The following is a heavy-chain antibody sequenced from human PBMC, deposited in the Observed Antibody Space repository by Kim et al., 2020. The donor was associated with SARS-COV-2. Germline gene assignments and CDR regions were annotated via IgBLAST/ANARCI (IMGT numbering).Heavy chain of an antibody. V-gene: IGHV3-23*01. Sequence: GGSLRLSCAASGFTFSNYAMSWVRQTPGKGLEWVSTISSTGGTTSYPDSAKGRFTISRDNSKNTLYLQMNSLRAEDTAVYYCTKRTDYGGKYFDYWGQGT. CDR1: GFTFSNYA. D-gene: IGHD4-17*01. CDR3: TKRTDYGGKYFDY. CDR2: ISSTGGTT. J-gene: IGHJ4*02.